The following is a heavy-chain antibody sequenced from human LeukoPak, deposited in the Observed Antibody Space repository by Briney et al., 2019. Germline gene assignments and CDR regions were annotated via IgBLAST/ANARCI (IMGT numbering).Heavy chain of an antibody. CDR1: GFTFSSYW. V-gene: IGHV3-7*02. CDR3: ARVAYCGDDCYHSEGRRNWYFDL. J-gene: IGHJ2*01. CDR2: IKQDGSEK. D-gene: IGHD2-21*02. Sequence: PGGSLRLSCAASGFTFSSYWMSWVRQAPGKGLEWVANIKQDGSEKYYVDSVKGRFTISRDNAKNSLYLQMNSLRAEDTAVYCCARVAYCGDDCYHSEGRRNWYFDLWGRGTLVTVSS.